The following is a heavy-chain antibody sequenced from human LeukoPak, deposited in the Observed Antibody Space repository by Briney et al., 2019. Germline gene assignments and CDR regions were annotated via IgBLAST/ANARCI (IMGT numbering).Heavy chain of an antibody. CDR3: AKDTKGVAGTRTYFDY. J-gene: IGHJ4*02. V-gene: IGHV3-23*01. D-gene: IGHD6-19*01. CDR1: GFTFSSYA. CDR2: ISGSGGST. Sequence: GGSLRLSCAASGFTFSSYAMSWVRQAPGKGLEWVSAISGSGGSTYYTDSVKGRFTISRDNSKNTLYLQMNSLRAEDTAVYYCAKDTKGVAGTRTYFDYWGQGTLVTVSS.